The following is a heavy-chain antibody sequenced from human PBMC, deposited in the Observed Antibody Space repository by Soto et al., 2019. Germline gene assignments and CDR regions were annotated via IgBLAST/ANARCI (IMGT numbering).Heavy chain of an antibody. CDR1: GGSIRSGGYY. Sequence: PSETLSLTCTVSGGSIRSGGYYWSWIRQHPGKGLEWIGYIYYSGSTYYNPSLKSRVTISVDTSKNQFSLKLSSVTAADTAVYYCASSRRGVIPRIYFDYWGQGTLVTVSS. J-gene: IGHJ4*02. D-gene: IGHD3-10*01. V-gene: IGHV4-31*03. CDR3: ASSRRGVIPRIYFDY. CDR2: IYYSGST.